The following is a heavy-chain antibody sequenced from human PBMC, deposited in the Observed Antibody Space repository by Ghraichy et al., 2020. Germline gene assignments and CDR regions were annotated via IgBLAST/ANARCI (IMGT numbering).Heavy chain of an antibody. CDR3: AKNMITVVITRGAFDI. Sequence: GESLNISCAASGFTFSSYAMSWVRQAPGKGLEWVSAISASGESTFYADSVKGRFTISRDNSKNTLYLQMNSLRAEDTAVYYCAKNMITVVITRGAFDIWGQGTMVTVS. CDR1: GFTFSSYA. J-gene: IGHJ3*02. D-gene: IGHD3-22*01. CDR2: ISASGEST. V-gene: IGHV3-23*01.